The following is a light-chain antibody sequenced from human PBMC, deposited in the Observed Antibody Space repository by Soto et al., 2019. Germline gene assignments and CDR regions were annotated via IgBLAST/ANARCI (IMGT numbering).Light chain of an antibody. CDR1: SSDIGTYKY. CDR2: DNE. Sequence: QSVLTQPASVSGSPGQSITISCTGTSSDIGTYKYVSWFQHHPGKAPKLIIYDNEKRPSGISDRFSGSKSGTSATLGITGLQTGDEADYYCGIWDSTLSEYVFGSGTKVTVL. V-gene: IGLV1-51*01. CDR3: GIWDSTLSEYV. J-gene: IGLJ1*01.